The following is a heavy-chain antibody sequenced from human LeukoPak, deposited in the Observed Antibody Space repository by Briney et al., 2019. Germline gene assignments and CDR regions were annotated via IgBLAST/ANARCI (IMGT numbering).Heavy chain of an antibody. V-gene: IGHV1-18*01. CDR2: ISAYNGDT. CDR1: GFTFTRYG. CDR3: ATERQAYYYDSSGPNVRANWFDP. Sequence: ASVKVSCKASGFTFTRYGITWVRQAPGQGLEWMGWISAYNGDTNYAQKLQGRVTMTRDTSTSTVYMELRSLRSEDTAVYYCATERQAYYYDSSGPNVRANWFDPWGQGTLVTVSS. D-gene: IGHD3-22*01. J-gene: IGHJ5*02.